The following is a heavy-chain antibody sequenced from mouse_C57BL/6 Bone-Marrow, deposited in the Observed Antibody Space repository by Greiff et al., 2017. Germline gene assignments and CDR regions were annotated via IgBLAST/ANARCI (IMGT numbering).Heavy chain of an antibody. CDR2: INPGSGGT. V-gene: IGHV1-54*01. D-gene: IGHD1-1*01. J-gene: IGHJ1*03. Sequence: QVQLQQSGAELVRPGTSVKVSCKASGYAFTNYLIEWVKQRPGQGLEWIGVINPGSGGTNYNEKFKGKATLTADKSSSTAYMQLSSLTSEDSAVYFCATYYYGSSGYCDVWGTGTTVTVSS. CDR1: GYAFTNYL. CDR3: ATYYYGSSGYCDV.